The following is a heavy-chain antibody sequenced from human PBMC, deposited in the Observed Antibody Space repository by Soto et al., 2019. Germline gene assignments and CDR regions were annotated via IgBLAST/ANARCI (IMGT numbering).Heavy chain of an antibody. Sequence: QIQLVQSGTEVKRSGASVKVSCKTSGYSFTTYGLSWVRQAPGRGLEWVGWISGYNSNTNYAQKFQGTVILTTDTPPPTVYMKKKRLTSDYTPFYYCVGDTYYYNRVGPAPFKYWAQGPQVPLS. J-gene: IGHJ4*02. CDR2: ISGYNSNT. CDR3: VGDTYYYNRVGPAPFKY. D-gene: IGHD3-10*01. CDR1: GYSFTTYG. V-gene: IGHV1-18*01.